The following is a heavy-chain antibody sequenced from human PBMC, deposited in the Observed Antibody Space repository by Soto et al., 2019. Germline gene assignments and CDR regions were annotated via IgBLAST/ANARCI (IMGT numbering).Heavy chain of an antibody. Sequence: QVQLVQSGAEVKKPGSSVKVSCKASGGTFSSYAISWVRQAPGQGLEWMGGIIPIFGTANYAQKFQGRVTITADETTSTASMELSSLGSGDTAVYYCARDNWYPPPRRSYYGMDVWGQGTTVTVSS. CDR1: GGTFSSYA. CDR3: ARDNWYPPPRRSYYGMDV. J-gene: IGHJ6*02. V-gene: IGHV1-69*01. CDR2: IIPIFGTA. D-gene: IGHD1-1*01.